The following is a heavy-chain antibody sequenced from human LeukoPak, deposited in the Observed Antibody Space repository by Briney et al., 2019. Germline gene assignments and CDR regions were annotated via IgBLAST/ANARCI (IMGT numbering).Heavy chain of an antibody. J-gene: IGHJ4*02. Sequence: SETLSLTCAVSGYSISSGYYWGWIWQPPGKGLEWIGSIYHSGSTYYNPSLKSRVTISVDTSKNQFSLKLSSVTAADTAVYYCARVGWFGELLEYYFDYWGQGTLVTVSS. CDR1: GYSISSGYY. CDR3: ARVGWFGELLEYYFDY. V-gene: IGHV4-38-2*01. CDR2: IYHSGST. D-gene: IGHD3-10*01.